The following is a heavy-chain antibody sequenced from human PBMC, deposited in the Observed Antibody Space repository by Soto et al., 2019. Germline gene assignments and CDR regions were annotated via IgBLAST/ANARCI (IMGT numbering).Heavy chain of an antibody. J-gene: IGHJ4*02. CDR3: AKDRAYGSGAYNAGGFDC. CDR1: GFTVRSYA. V-gene: IGHV3-23*01. Sequence: EVQLLESGGGLVQPGGSLRLSCAASGFTVRSYAMNWVRQAPGEGLEWVSTISGSGGSTYYADSVKGRFTISRDNSNNPLYLQMNSLRAEDTAVYYCAKDRAYGSGAYNAGGFDCWGQGTLVTVSS. D-gene: IGHD3-10*01. CDR2: ISGSGGST.